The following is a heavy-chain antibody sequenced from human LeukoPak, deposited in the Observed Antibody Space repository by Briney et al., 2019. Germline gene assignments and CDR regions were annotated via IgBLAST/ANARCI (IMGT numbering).Heavy chain of an antibody. CDR2: ISYDGSNK. J-gene: IGHJ4*02. Sequence: GGSLRLSCAASGFTFSSYGMHWVRQAPGKGLEWVAVISYDGSNKYYADSVKGRFTISRGNSKNTLYLQMNSLRAEDTAVYYCAKDRTSPRYNWNDFFDYWGQGTLVTVSS. V-gene: IGHV3-30*18. D-gene: IGHD1-20*01. CDR3: AKDRTSPRYNWNDFFDY. CDR1: GFTFSSYG.